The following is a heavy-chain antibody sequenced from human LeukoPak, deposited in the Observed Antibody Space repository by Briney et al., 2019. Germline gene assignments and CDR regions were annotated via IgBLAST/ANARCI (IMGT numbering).Heavy chain of an antibody. CDR1: GYTFTGYY. D-gene: IGHD2-2*01. CDR2: INPNSGGT. V-gene: IGHV1-2*02. J-gene: IGHJ4*02. CDR3: ARAIVVPAAMGY. Sequence: ASVKVSCKASGYTFTGYYMHWVRQAPGQGLEWMGWINPNSGGTNYAQKFQSRVTMTRDTSISTAYMELSRLRSDDTAVYYCARAIVVPAAMGYWGQGTLVTVSS.